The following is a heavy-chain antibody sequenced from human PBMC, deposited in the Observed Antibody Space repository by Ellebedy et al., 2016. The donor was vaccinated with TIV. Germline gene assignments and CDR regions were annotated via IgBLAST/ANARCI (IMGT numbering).Heavy chain of an antibody. CDR2: IYPCDSDT. CDR1: GYSFTSYW. D-gene: IGHD5-18*01. V-gene: IGHV5-51*01. CDR3: SRQADTAMSYYYCGMDV. Sequence: GESLKISCKGSGYSFTSYWIAWVRQFPGKGLEWIGIIYPCDSDTRYSPSFQGQVTISADKSISNAYLQWSSLKASETAMYYYSRQADTAMSYYYCGMDVWGQGTTVTVSS. J-gene: IGHJ6*02.